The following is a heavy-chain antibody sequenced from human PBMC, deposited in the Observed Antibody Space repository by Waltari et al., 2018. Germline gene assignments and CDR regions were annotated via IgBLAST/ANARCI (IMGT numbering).Heavy chain of an antibody. CDR3: AHSYYYDSSGSLLVSFDY. D-gene: IGHD3-22*01. J-gene: IGHJ4*02. V-gene: IGHV2-5*01. CDR2: IYWNDDK. CDR1: GVSLRTSGVG. Sequence: QITLKESGPTLVKPTQTLTLTCTFSGVSLRTSGVGVGWIRQPPGKALEWLALIYWNDDKRYSPSLKSRLTITKDTSKNQVVLTMTNMDPVDTATYYCAHSYYYDSSGSLLVSFDYWGQGTLVTVSS.